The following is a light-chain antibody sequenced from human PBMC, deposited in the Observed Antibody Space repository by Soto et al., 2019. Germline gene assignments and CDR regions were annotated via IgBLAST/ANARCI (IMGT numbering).Light chain of an antibody. Sequence: EIVLTQSPATLSLSPGERATLSCRASQSVDYYLAWYQQKPGQDPRLLIYDTSNRATGIPARFSGSGSGTDFTLTISSLEPEDFVVYYCQQCYNLPPSFGPGTKVEIK. J-gene: IGKJ3*01. V-gene: IGKV3-11*01. CDR3: QQCYNLPPS. CDR1: QSVDYY. CDR2: DTS.